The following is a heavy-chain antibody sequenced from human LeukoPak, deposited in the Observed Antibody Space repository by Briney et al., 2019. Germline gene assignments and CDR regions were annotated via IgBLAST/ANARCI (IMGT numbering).Heavy chain of an antibody. V-gene: IGHV3-23*01. J-gene: IGHJ4*02. Sequence: QPGGSLRLSCAASGFPLSSSAMSWVRQAPGKGLEGVSTSIIWGSDGTTHYADSVKGRFTISRDNSKNTPYLQMNSLGDEDTAVYFCAKTVWFGELLGYFDYWGQGTLVTVSS. D-gene: IGHD3-10*01. CDR3: AKTVWFGELLGYFDY. CDR2: SIIWGSDGTT. CDR1: GFPLSSSA.